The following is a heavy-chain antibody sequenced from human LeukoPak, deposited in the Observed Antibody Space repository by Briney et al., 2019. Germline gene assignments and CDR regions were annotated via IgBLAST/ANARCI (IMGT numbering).Heavy chain of an antibody. V-gene: IGHV4-4*02. Sequence: SGTLSLTCAVSGGSISSNNWWGWVRQPPGKGLEWIGEIYHSGSPNYNPSLKSRVTISVDKSRNHFSLNLSSVTAADTVVYYCARVNINNWHSCDYWGQGTLVTVSS. CDR2: IYHSGSP. D-gene: IGHD1-1*01. CDR3: ARVNINNWHSCDY. CDR1: GGSISSNNW. J-gene: IGHJ4*02.